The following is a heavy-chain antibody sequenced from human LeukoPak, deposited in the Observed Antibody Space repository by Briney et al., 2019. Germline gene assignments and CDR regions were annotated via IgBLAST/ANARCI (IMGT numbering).Heavy chain of an antibody. V-gene: IGHV3-30-3*01. Sequence: GRCLSPSWAPAALFFSSSATHWVRQAPGEWLEWVAVISYDGSNKYYADSVKGRFTISRDNSKNTLYLQMNSLRAEDTAVYYCARDEIGIAVSWGQGTLVTVSS. J-gene: IGHJ4*02. CDR2: ISYDGSNK. CDR3: ARDEIGIAVS. D-gene: IGHD6-19*01. CDR1: ALFFSSSA.